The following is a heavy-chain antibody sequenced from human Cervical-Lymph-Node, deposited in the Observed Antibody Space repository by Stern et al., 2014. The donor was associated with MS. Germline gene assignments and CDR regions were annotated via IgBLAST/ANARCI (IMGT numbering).Heavy chain of an antibody. J-gene: IGHJ4*02. Sequence: VQLVESCPGLVKPSGTLSLTCAVSGASISTGNWWSWLRQPPRKGLEWIGEVYHSGSANYNPSLKSRVTMSVDESKNQFSLRLTSVTAADTAVYYCARDFEFQLLCDWGQGALVTVSS. V-gene: IGHV4-4*02. CDR1: GASISTGNW. CDR3: ARDFEFQLLCD. CDR2: VYHSGSA. D-gene: IGHD2-2*01.